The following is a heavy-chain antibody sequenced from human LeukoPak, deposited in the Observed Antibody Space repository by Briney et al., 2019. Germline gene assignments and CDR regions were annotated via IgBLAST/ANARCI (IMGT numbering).Heavy chain of an antibody. J-gene: IGHJ4*02. Sequence: GGSLRLSCVASGFTFSNYAMNWVRQAPGKGLEYVSAISSNGGSTYYANSVKGRFTISRDNSKNTLYLQMGSLRAEDMAVYYCARPQAHDSSGYLYYWGQGTLVTVSS. CDR2: ISSNGGST. CDR1: GFTFSNYA. D-gene: IGHD3-22*01. V-gene: IGHV3-64*01. CDR3: ARPQAHDSSGYLYY.